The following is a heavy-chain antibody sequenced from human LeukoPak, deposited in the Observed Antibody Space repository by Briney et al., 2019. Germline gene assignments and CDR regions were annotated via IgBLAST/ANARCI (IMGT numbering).Heavy chain of an antibody. CDR1: GAFTISCNFF. J-gene: IGHJ1*01. V-gene: IGHV4-39*01. CDR2: WHHSGIT. CDR3: GRHYLF. D-gene: IGHD3-16*02. Sequence: SETLSLTCTVSGAFTISCNFFWGWVRQPPGKRLEWIGSWHHSGITDYNPSLKSRVTIVADTSKNQFSLKLASVAAAGSAVYFCGRHYLFWGEDTLVTVSS.